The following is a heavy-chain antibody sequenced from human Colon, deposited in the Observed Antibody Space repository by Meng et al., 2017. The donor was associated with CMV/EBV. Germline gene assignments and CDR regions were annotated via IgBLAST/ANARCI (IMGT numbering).Heavy chain of an antibody. Sequence: GESLKISCTASGFTFSSYTMNWVRQAPGKGLEWVASISTGSSYIYYAESLKGRFTISRDNARDSLDLHMNSLRAEDTAVYYCVWEDLPPRRLDVWGQGTTVTVSS. CDR1: GFTFSSYT. V-gene: IGHV3-21*01. CDR3: VWEDLPPRRLDV. CDR2: ISTGSSYI. J-gene: IGHJ6*02.